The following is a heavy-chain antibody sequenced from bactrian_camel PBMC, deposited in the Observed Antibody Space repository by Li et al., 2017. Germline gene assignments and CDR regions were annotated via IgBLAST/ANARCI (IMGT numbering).Heavy chain of an antibody. CDR2: TVNGGGTS. Sequence: HVQLVESGGGLVQPGGSLRLSCVVSEQLFSSDCIGWFRQAPGKGLEWVSITVNGGGTSLYADSVKGRFTISRDNAKNTVYLQLKSAKIEDTAMYYCAKGSQYGGASWPRGPGTQVTVS. D-gene: IGHD6*01. V-gene: IGHV3S1*01. CDR1: EQLFSSDC. J-gene: IGHJ4*01.